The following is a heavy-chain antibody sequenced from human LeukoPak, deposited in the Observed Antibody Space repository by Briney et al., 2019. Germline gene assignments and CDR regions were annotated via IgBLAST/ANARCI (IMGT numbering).Heavy chain of an antibody. CDR3: ARNGPGRYSSSWHGGAFDI. J-gene: IGHJ3*02. CDR1: GFTVSSSY. Sequence: PGGSLRLSCAASGFTVSSSYVSWVRQAPGKGLEWVSVIYIGGITYYADSVKGRFTFSRDNSKNTLYLQMNSLRVDDTAVYYCARNGPGRYSSSWHGGAFDIWGQGTMVTVSS. CDR2: IYIGGIT. D-gene: IGHD6-13*01. V-gene: IGHV3-53*01.